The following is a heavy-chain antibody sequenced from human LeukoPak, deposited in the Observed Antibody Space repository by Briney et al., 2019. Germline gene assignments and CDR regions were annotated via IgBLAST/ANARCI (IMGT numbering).Heavy chain of an antibody. CDR1: GFTFSSYW. V-gene: IGHV3-74*01. CDR2: INSDGSRT. Sequence: GGSLRLSRAASGFTFSSYWLHWVRQVPGKGLVWVSHINSDGSRTTYADSVEGRFTISRDNAKNTLYLQMNSLRAEDTAVYYCARAGNPIFYYYMDVWGKGITVTVSS. J-gene: IGHJ6*03. CDR3: ARAGNPIFYYYMDV.